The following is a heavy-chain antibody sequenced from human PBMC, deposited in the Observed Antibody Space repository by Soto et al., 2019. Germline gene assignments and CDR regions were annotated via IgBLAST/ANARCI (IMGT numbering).Heavy chain of an antibody. D-gene: IGHD6-19*01. CDR3: AREISSGPNDAFDI. CDR2: IYSGGST. Sequence: GGSLGLACXASGFTVSSNYMSGVRQAPGKGLEWVSVIYSGGSTYYADSVKGRFTISRDNSKNTLYLQMNSLRAEDTAVYYCAREISSGPNDAFDIWGQGTMVTVSS. CDR1: GFTVSSNY. V-gene: IGHV3-66*01. J-gene: IGHJ3*02.